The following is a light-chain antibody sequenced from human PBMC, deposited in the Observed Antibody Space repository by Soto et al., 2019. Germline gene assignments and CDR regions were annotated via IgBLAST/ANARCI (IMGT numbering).Light chain of an antibody. CDR1: QSVXSSY. V-gene: IGKV3-20*01. CDR3: QQYGSATRT. Sequence: EIEMTQSPATLSMSPGERATLSCRASQSVXSSYLAWYQQKPGQAPRLLXARASSMATGSPDRLSGSGSATDFTLTISRLDPEDFAVYYCQQYGSATRTLGQGTKVDIK. J-gene: IGKJ1*01. CDR2: RAS.